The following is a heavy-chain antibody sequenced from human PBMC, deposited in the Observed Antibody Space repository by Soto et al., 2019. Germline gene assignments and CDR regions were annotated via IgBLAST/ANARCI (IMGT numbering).Heavy chain of an antibody. J-gene: IGHJ6*02. D-gene: IGHD3-10*01. CDR2: ISAYNGNT. CDR3: ARDLPSGSYYSYYYGMDV. Sequence: ASVKVSCKASGYTFTSYGISWVRQAPVQGLEWMGWISAYNGNTNYAQKLQGRVTMTTDTSTSTAYMELRSLRSDDTAVYYCARDLPSGSYYSYYYGMDVWGQGTTVTVSS. V-gene: IGHV1-18*04. CDR1: GYTFTSYG.